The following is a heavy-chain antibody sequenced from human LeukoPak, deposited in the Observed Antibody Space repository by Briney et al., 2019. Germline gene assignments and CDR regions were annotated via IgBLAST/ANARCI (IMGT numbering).Heavy chain of an antibody. Sequence: SETLSLTCTVSGYSISSGYFWGWIRQPPGKGLEWIGSIYHGGSSYYNPSLKSRVTMSLDASRTQFSLKLISVTAADTAVYYCATSGKTHYFDYWGQGTLVTVSS. CDR2: IYHGGSS. D-gene: IGHD6-25*01. J-gene: IGHJ4*02. V-gene: IGHV4-38-2*02. CDR3: ATSGKTHYFDY. CDR1: GYSISSGYF.